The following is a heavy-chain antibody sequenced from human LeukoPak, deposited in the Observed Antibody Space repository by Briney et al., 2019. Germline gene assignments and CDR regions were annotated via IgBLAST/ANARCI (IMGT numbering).Heavy chain of an antibody. D-gene: IGHD6-25*01. V-gene: IGHV3-9*01. CDR3: AKDTAALMYYFDY. CDR2: ISWNSGSI. CDR1: GFTFDDYA. Sequence: GRSLRLSCAASGFTFDDYAMHWVRQAPGKGLEWVSGISWNSGSIGYADSVKGRFTISRDNAKNSLYLQMNSLRAEDTALYYCAKDTAALMYYFDYWGQGTLVTVSS. J-gene: IGHJ4*02.